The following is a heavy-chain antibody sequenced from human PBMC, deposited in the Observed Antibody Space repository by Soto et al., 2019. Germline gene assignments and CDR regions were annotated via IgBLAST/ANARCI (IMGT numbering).Heavy chain of an antibody. Sequence: QVQLVESGGGVVQPGRSLRLSCAASGFIFSGYAVHWVRQAPGKGLEWVAVISYDGSNKYYADSVKGRFTISRDNSKNTLYLQMISLRAEDTAVYYCARGPIVGASHDACDIWGQGTMVIVSS. D-gene: IGHD1-26*01. CDR3: ARGPIVGASHDACDI. V-gene: IGHV3-30-3*01. CDR1: GFIFSGYA. CDR2: ISYDGSNK. J-gene: IGHJ3*02.